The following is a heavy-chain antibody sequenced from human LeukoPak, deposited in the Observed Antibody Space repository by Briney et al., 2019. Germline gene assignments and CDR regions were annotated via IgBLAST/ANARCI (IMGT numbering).Heavy chain of an antibody. D-gene: IGHD5-18*01. V-gene: IGHV4-61*02. CDR3: AREGSYGYKY. CDR1: GGSISSGSYY. J-gene: IGHJ4*02. CDR2: IYTSGST. Sequence: SQTLSLTCTVSGGSISSGSYYWSWIRQPAGKGLEWIGRIYTSGSTNYNPSLKSRVTISVDTSKNQFSLKLSSVTAADTAVYYCAREGSYGYKYWGQGTLVTVSS.